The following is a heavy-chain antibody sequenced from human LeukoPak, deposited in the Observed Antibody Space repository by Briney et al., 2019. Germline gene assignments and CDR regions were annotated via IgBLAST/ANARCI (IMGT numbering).Heavy chain of an antibody. J-gene: IGHJ4*02. CDR2: IYSGGST. CDR1: GFTVSSNY. V-gene: IGHV3-53*04. D-gene: IGHD6-13*01. Sequence: GGSLRLSCAASGFTVSSNYMSWARQAPGKGLEWVSVIYSGGSTYYADSVKGRFTISRHNSKNTLYLQMNSLRAEDTAVYYCAILSSSWYNVPHFDYWGQGTLVTVSS. CDR3: AILSSSWYNVPHFDY.